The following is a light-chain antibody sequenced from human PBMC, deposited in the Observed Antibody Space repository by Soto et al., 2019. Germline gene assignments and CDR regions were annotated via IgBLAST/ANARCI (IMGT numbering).Light chain of an antibody. J-gene: IGLJ1*01. CDR1: SSDVGGYNY. CDR2: DVS. V-gene: IGLV2-14*01. Sequence: QSVLTQPASVSGSPGQSITISCTGTSSDVGGYNYVSWYQQHPGKAPKLMIYDVSNRPSGVSSRSSGSKSGNTASLTISGLQAEDEADYYCSSYTSSSTLYVFGTGTKVTVL. CDR3: SSYTSSSTLYV.